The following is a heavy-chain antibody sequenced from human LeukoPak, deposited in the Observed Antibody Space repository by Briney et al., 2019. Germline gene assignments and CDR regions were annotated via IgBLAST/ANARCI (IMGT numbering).Heavy chain of an antibody. Sequence: SETLSIICTVSGGSIVRGSYCWIWIRQPPGKGMEWIGGVSHGGTSYFNPSLESRLTMSRDRSKNQVSLKLTPVSAADTAIYYCAREPLTETYYTNALDVWGLGTMVIVSS. J-gene: IGHJ3*01. CDR3: AREPLTETYYTNALDV. CDR1: GGSIVRGSYC. V-gene: IGHV4-39*07. CDR2: VSHGGTS. D-gene: IGHD3-10*01.